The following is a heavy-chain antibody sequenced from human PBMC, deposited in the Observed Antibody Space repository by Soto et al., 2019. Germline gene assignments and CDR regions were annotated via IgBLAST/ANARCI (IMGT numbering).Heavy chain of an antibody. CDR3: ARGPYYYYGMDV. CDR2: MNPNSGNT. J-gene: IGHJ6*02. V-gene: IGHV1-8*01. Sequence: ASVKVSCKASGYTFTSYDINWVRQATGQGLEWMGWMNPNSGNTGYAQKFQGRVTMTRNTSISTAYVELSSPRSEDTAVYYCARGPYYYYGMDVWGQGTTVTVSS. CDR1: GYTFTSYD.